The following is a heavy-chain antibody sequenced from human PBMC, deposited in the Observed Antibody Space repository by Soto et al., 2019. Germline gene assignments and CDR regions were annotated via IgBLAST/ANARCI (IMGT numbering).Heavy chain of an antibody. CDR1: GGSISSSSYY. CDR2: IYYSGST. Sequence: PSETLSLTCTVSGGSISSSSYYWGWIRQPPGKGLEWIGSIYYSGSTYYNPSLKSRVTISVDTSKNQFSLKLSAVTAADRAVCDFAKPTEKRESNYLDSWGQGTLVTVS. CDR3: AKPTEKRESNYLDS. V-gene: IGHV4-39*01. J-gene: IGHJ4*02.